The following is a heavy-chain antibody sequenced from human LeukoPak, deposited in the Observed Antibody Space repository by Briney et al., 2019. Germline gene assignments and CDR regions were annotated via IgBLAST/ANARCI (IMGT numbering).Heavy chain of an antibody. Sequence: PSETLSLTCTVSGGSISSYYWSWIRQPPGRGLEWIGYIYYSGSTNYNPSLKSRVTISVDTYKNQFSLKLSSVTAADTAVYYCARESSGWPLDYWGQGTLVTVSS. D-gene: IGHD6-19*01. J-gene: IGHJ4*02. V-gene: IGHV4-59*01. CDR1: GGSISSYY. CDR3: ARESSGWPLDY. CDR2: IYYSGST.